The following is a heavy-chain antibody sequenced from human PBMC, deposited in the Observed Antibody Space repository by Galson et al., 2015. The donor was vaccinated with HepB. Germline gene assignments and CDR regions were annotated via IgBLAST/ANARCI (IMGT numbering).Heavy chain of an antibody. Sequence: TLSLTCAVSGGSISSGGYSWSWIRQPPGKGLEWIGYIHHSGNTYYNPSLMSRVTMSVDRSKNQFSLKLSSVTAADTAVYYCARDRYSFGWGIDYWGQGTLVTVSS. CDR3: ARDRYSFGWGIDY. CDR2: IHHSGNT. CDR1: GGSISSGGYS. V-gene: IGHV4-30-2*01. J-gene: IGHJ4*02. D-gene: IGHD5-18*01.